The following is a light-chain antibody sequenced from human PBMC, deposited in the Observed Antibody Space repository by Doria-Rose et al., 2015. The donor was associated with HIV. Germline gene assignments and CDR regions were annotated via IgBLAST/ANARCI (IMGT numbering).Light chain of an antibody. V-gene: IGKV3-11*01. CDR2: DAS. CDR1: HSVSSY. Sequence: EIVMTQSPTILSLSPGERATLSCRASHSVSSYLAWYQQKPGQAPRLIIYDASNRAWGVPARFSGSGSGTDFTLSISRLEPEDSAVYSCQHRRNWPPKEYTFGQGTKLEIK. J-gene: IGKJ2*01. CDR3: QHRRNWPPKEYT.